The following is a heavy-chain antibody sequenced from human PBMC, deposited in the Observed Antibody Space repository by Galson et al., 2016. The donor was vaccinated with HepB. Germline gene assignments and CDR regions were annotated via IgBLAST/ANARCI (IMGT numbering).Heavy chain of an antibody. CDR1: GDSVSGNSAG. D-gene: IGHD7-27*01. CDR3: ARSYLLGRGFGS. J-gene: IGHJ4*02. V-gene: IGHV6-1*01. Sequence: CAISGDSVSGNSAGWYWIRQSPSRGLEWLGRTYYRSKWHFDYAESVESRISINPDTAKNQFSLQLNSVTPEDTAIYYCARSYLLGRGFGSWGQGTLVTVSS. CDR2: TYYRSKWHF.